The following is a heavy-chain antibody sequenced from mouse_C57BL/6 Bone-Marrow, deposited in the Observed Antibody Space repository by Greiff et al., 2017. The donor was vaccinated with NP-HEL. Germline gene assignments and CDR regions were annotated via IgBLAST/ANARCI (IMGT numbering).Heavy chain of an antibody. CDR2: ISYDGST. Sequence: EVQLVESGPGLVKPSQSLSLTCSVSGYSFTSGYYWNWIRQLPGNQLEWMGYISYDGSTNYNPSLKNRISITRDTSKNPFFLKLNSVTTEDTATYYCASLLPYYFDYWGQGTTLTVSS. CDR1: GYSFTSGYY. J-gene: IGHJ2*01. V-gene: IGHV3-6*01. CDR3: ASLLPYYFDY.